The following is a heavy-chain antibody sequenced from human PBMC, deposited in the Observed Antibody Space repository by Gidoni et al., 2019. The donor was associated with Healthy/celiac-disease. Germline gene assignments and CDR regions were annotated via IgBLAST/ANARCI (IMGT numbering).Heavy chain of an antibody. J-gene: IGHJ5*02. CDR2: TSRSGTTI. Sequence: EVQLVESGGGLVQPGGSLRLSCAASGFTFSSYEMNWVRQAPGKGLEWISYTSRSGTTIYYADSVEGRFTISRDNAKKSLYLQMNSLRAEDTAVYYCARAAVAGTPGFPWGQGTLVTVSS. D-gene: IGHD6-19*01. V-gene: IGHV3-48*03. CDR3: ARAAVAGTPGFP. CDR1: GFTFSSYE.